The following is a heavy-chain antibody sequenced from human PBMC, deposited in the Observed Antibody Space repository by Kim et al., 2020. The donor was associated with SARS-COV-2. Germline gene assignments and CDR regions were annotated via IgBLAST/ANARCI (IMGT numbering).Heavy chain of an antibody. CDR3: ATLERGWNDERRYYFDY. Sequence: GGSLRLSCAASGFTFSSYSMNWVRQAPGKGLEWVSYISSSSSTIYYADSVKGRFTISRDNAKNSLYLQMNSLRDEDTAVYYCATLERGWNDERRYYFDYWGQGTLVTVSS. D-gene: IGHD1-1*01. CDR1: GFTFSSYS. J-gene: IGHJ4*02. V-gene: IGHV3-48*02. CDR2: ISSSSSTI.